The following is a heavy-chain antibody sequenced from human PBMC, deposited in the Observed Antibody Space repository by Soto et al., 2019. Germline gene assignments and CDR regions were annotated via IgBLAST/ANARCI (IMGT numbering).Heavy chain of an antibody. V-gene: IGHV3-74*01. J-gene: IGHJ4*02. Sequence: GGSLRPSCAASGFTFSSYWMHWVRQAPGKGLVWVSRINSEGSSTSYADSVKGRFTISRDNAKNTLYLQMNSLRAEDTAVYYCASHPKVPGYSSGWYAYWGQGTLVTVSS. CDR2: INSEGSST. CDR3: ASHPKVPGYSSGWYAY. D-gene: IGHD6-19*01. CDR1: GFTFSSYW.